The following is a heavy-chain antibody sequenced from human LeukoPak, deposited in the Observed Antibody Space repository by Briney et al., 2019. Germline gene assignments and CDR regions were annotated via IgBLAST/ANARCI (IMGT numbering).Heavy chain of an antibody. V-gene: IGHV3-23*01. D-gene: IGHD3-16*01. CDR2: ISGSGGST. CDR3: AKGHVSYYYYGMDV. J-gene: IGHJ6*02. Sequence: PGGSLRLSCAASGFTFSSYAMSWVRQAPGKGLEWVSAISGSGGSTYYADSVKGRFTTSRDNSKNTLYLQMNSLRAEDTAVYYCAKGHVSYYYYGMDVWGQGTTVTVSS. CDR1: GFTFSSYA.